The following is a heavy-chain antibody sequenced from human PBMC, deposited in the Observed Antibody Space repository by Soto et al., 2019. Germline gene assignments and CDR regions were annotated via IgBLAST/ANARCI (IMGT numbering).Heavy chain of an antibody. V-gene: IGHV3-74*01. J-gene: IGHJ5*02. CDR2: INSDGSST. Sequence: GGSLRLSCAASGFTFSSYWMHWVRQAPGKGLVWVSRINSDGSSTSYADSVKGRFTISRDNAKNTLYLQMNSLRAEGTAVYYCARGGYYDSSGYYHNWFDPWGQGTLVTVSS. CDR3: ARGGYYDSSGYYHNWFDP. CDR1: GFTFSSYW. D-gene: IGHD3-22*01.